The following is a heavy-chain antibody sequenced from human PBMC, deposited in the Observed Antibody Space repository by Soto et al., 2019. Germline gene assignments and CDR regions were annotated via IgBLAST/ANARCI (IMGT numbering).Heavy chain of an antibody. J-gene: IGHJ4*02. CDR1: VDSIRTYH. Sequence: SETLSLTCSVSVDSIRTYHWSWIRQPPGRGLEWIGYIYYSGSTNYNPSLKSRVTISVDTSKNQFSLKLSSVTAADTAVYYCARTVAGSGYYFDYWGQGTLVTVSS. V-gene: IGHV4-59*08. D-gene: IGHD6-19*01. CDR2: IYYSGST. CDR3: ARTVAGSGYYFDY.